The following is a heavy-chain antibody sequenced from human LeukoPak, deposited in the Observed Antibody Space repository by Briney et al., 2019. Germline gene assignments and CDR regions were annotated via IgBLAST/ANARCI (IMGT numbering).Heavy chain of an antibody. J-gene: IGHJ4*02. CDR3: ARDTFHPGLIDS. V-gene: IGHV3-7*01. CDR2: IKQDGSEK. Sequence: GGSLRLSCAASGFTFSTAWMFWVRQAPGKGLEWVATIKQDGSEKHYPDSVKGRFTISRDNARNTLYLQLSSLRAEDSAVYYCARDTFHPGLIDSWGQGTLVTVSS. CDR1: GFTFSTAW. D-gene: IGHD2-21*01.